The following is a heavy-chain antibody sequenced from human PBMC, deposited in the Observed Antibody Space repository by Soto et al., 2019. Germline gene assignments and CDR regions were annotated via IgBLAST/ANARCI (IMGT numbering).Heavy chain of an antibody. J-gene: IGHJ5*02. D-gene: IGHD3-10*01. Sequence: PSETLSLTCTVAGGSIGSSSYYWGWIRQPPGKGLEWIGSMYYSGSTYYKPSLKSRVTISVDTSKNQFSLKLSSVTAADTAVYYRARLSLGSGSQRPNWFDPWGQGTLVTVSS. CDR2: MYYSGST. V-gene: IGHV4-39*01. CDR1: GGSIGSSSYY. CDR3: ARLSLGSGSQRPNWFDP.